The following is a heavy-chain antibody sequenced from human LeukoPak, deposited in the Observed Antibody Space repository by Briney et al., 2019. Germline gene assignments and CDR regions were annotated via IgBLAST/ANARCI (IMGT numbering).Heavy chain of an antibody. CDR1: GFTFSSYA. J-gene: IGHJ4*02. Sequence: PGGSLRLCCAASGFTFSSYAMSWVRQAPGKGLEWVSAISGSGGSTYYADSVKGRFTISRDNAKNSLYLQMNSLRAEDTAVYYCARDETALIVGGYYFDYWGQGTLVTVSS. CDR2: ISGSGGST. CDR3: ARDETALIVGGYYFDY. D-gene: IGHD1-26*01. V-gene: IGHV3-23*01.